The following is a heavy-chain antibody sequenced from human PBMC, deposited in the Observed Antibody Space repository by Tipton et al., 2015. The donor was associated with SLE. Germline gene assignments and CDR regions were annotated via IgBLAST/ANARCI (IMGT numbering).Heavy chain of an antibody. CDR3: VRGGLPLSFDI. V-gene: IGHV4-34*01. CDR1: GGSFSGYF. Sequence: LRLSCAVYGGSFSGYFWNWIRLPPGKGLEWIGEINHSGSTNYNPSLKSRVSISEDTSNNQFSLKLSSVTAADTAVYYCVRGGLPLSFDIWGEGTKVTVSS. D-gene: IGHD2-15*01. CDR2: INHSGST. J-gene: IGHJ3*02.